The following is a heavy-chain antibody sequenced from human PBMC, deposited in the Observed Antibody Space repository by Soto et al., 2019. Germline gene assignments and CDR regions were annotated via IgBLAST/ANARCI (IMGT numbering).Heavy chain of an antibody. CDR3: ARVDRSSGWAFDD. Sequence: QVQLVQSGAEVKKPGASVKVSCKTSGYNFKGYSIRWVRQAPGQGLEWMGWISTNNGNTNTAQRFQGRVTMTTDTSTRTANMELTDLKFDDTAVYYCARVDRSSGWAFDDWGQGTLVIVSS. J-gene: IGHJ4*02. V-gene: IGHV1-18*04. D-gene: IGHD6-19*01. CDR2: ISTNNGNT. CDR1: GYNFKGYS.